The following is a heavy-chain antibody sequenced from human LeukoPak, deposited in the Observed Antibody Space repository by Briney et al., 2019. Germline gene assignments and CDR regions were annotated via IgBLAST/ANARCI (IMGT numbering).Heavy chain of an antibody. CDR2: IYYSGST. CDR1: GGSISSSSYY. CDR3: ARGRYAVTMVRGVILNGPYYYYMDV. Sequence: SETLSLTCTVSGGSISSSSYYWGWIRQPPGKGLEWIGSIYYSGSTYYNPSLKSRVTISVDTSKNQFSLKLSSVTAADTAVYYCARGRYAVTMVRGVILNGPYYYYMDVWGKGTTVTVSS. J-gene: IGHJ6*03. D-gene: IGHD3-10*01. V-gene: IGHV4-39*07.